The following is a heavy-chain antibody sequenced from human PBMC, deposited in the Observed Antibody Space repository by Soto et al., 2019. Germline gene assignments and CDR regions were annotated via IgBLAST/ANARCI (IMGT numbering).Heavy chain of an antibody. CDR2: ISSSTFYT. V-gene: IGHV3-11*06. Sequence: VGSLRLSCAASGFTFSDHYMTWIRQAPGKGLEWVSYISSSTFYTNYADSVKGRFTISRDNAKNSLYLQMNSLRAEDTAVYYCATDDSSVLEYFDYWGQGILVTVSS. D-gene: IGHD3-22*01. CDR1: GFTFSDHY. J-gene: IGHJ4*02. CDR3: ATDDSSVLEYFDY.